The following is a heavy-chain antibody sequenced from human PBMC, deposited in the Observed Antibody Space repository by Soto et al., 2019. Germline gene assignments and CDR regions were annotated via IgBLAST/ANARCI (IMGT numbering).Heavy chain of an antibody. CDR2: ISGYNGNT. J-gene: IGHJ4*02. V-gene: IGHV1-18*01. D-gene: IGHD3-22*01. Sequence: QIQLVQSGAEVQKPGASVKVSCKTSGYTFTNYGVNWVLQAPGQGLEWMGWISGYNGNTYYLKKFQGRLSMATDTTTSTAYMELRSLRSEDTAVYYCARESWQWLDYWGQGPRVTVSS. CDR3: ARESWQWLDY. CDR1: GYTFTNYG.